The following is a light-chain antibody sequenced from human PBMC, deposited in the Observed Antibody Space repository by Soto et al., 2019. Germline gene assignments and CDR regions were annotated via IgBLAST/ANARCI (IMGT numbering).Light chain of an antibody. V-gene: IGLV2-8*01. CDR2: EVS. CDR1: SSDVGAYDY. Sequence: QSALTQPPSASGSPGQSVTLSCTGTSSDVGAYDYVSWYQQHPGKAPKLGIYEVSKRPSGVPERFSGSQSGNTASLTVSGLQAEDEADYYCSSYAGSNNLVFGGGTKLPVL. J-gene: IGLJ3*02. CDR3: SSYAGSNNLV.